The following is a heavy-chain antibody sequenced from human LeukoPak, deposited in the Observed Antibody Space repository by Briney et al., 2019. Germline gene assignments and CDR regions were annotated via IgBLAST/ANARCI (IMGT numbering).Heavy chain of an antibody. V-gene: IGHV3-74*01. J-gene: IGHJ4*02. CDR1: GFTFSSYW. CDR3: ARDERYCSGGSCYGYPQF. CDR2: IKSDGSST. Sequence: GRSLRLSCAASGFTFSSYWMHWVRQAPGKGLVWVSRIKSDGSSTSYADSVKGRFTISRDNAKNTLYLQMNSLRAEDTAVYYCARDERYCSGGSCYGYPQFRGQGTLVTVSS. D-gene: IGHD2-15*01.